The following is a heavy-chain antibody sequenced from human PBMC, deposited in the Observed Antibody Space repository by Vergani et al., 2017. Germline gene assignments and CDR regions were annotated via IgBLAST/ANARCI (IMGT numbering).Heavy chain of an antibody. CDR2: IFYSGTT. CDR1: GGSISSGDHC. J-gene: IGHJ6*03. Sequence: QVQLQESGPGVVKPSQTLSLTCAVSGGSISSGDHCWTWIRQRPGKGLEWIGYIFYSGTTYDNPSLRSRLTISVDTSQNQFSLKLRSVTAADTAVDYCGGVDTQVPATSHFYYLDVWGKGTTVVVSS. D-gene: IGHD2-15*01. CDR3: GGVDTQVPATSHFYYLDV. V-gene: IGHV4-31*11.